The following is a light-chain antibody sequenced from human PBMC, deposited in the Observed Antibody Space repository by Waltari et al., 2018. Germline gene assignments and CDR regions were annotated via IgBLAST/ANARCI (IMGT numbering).Light chain of an antibody. CDR3: SSFTSSITRV. Sequence: QSALTQPASVSGSPGQSITISCTGTSRDVGGYNSFAWYQQHSGKAPKLMIYEVSHRPSGVSNRFSGSKSGNTASLTISGLQAEDEADYYCSSFTSSITRVFGTGTKVTVL. V-gene: IGLV2-14*01. CDR2: EVS. CDR1: SRDVGGYNS. J-gene: IGLJ1*01.